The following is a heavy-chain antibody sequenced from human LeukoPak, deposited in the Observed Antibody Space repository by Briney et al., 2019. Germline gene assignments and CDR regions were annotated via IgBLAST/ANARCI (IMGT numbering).Heavy chain of an antibody. CDR1: GFTLSSYD. CDR2: ISSGSSYI. Sequence: GGSLRLSCAASGFTLSSYDMNWVRQAPGKGLEWVSSISSGSSYIYYADSVKGRFTISRDNAKNSLYLQMNSLRAEDTAVYYCARYEYSSSASFDYWGQGTLVTVSS. J-gene: IGHJ4*02. CDR3: ARYEYSSSASFDY. V-gene: IGHV3-21*01. D-gene: IGHD6-6*01.